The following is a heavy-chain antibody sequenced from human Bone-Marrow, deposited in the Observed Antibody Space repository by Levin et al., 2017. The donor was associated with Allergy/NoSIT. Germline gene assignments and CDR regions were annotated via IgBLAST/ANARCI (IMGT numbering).Heavy chain of an antibody. J-gene: IGHJ4*02. V-gene: IGHV3-30*18. CDR3: AKPVASTPMDYRIKS. CDR1: GFTFSSYG. CDR2: ISDDGSKK. Sequence: PGESLKISCAASGFTFSSYGMHWVRQAPGKGLEWVAVISDDGSKKHHSYSFFFRFTVSRDNSKNTLYLQMNSLRGEDTAIYYCAKPVASTPMDYRIKSWGPGTLVTVSS. D-gene: IGHD5-18*01.